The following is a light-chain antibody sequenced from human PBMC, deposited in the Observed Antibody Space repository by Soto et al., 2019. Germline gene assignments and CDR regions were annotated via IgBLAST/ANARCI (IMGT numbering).Light chain of an antibody. CDR2: DAS. CDR3: QQYDYWPTYT. V-gene: IGKV3-15*01. J-gene: IGKJ2*01. CDR1: QSVRNH. Sequence: EIVMTQSPATLAVSPGERATLSCRASQSVRNHVAWYQQRVGQAPRLLMYDASTRAAGIPARFTGSGSGTQFSLFIDSLQSEDFGVYFCQQYDYWPTYTFGQGTKLEIK.